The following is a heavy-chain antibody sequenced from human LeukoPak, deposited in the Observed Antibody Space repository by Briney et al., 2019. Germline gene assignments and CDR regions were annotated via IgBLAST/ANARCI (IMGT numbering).Heavy chain of an antibody. Sequence: SGPALVKPTQTLTLTCTFSGFSLSTSGMRVSWIRQPPGKALEWLARIDWDDDKFYSTSLKTRLTISKDTSKNQVVLTMTSMDPVDTATYYCARTYCSSTSCYAGPWFDPWGQGTLVTVSS. J-gene: IGHJ5*02. D-gene: IGHD2-2*01. CDR2: IDWDDDK. CDR1: GFSLSTSGMR. CDR3: ARTYCSSTSCYAGPWFDP. V-gene: IGHV2-70*04.